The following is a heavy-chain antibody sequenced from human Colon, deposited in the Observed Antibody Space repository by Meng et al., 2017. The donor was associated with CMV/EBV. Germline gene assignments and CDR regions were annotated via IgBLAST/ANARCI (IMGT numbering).Heavy chain of an antibody. CDR2: IYSSGSS. Sequence: SETLSLTCSVSGASINLYYWSWIRQPPGKGLEWIGDIYSSGSSNQNPSLQTRVTISLDTSKKQISLKLRSVTAADTAIYYCAREGRDCSSTSCQYYFDYWGRGTLVTVSS. CDR1: GASINLYY. D-gene: IGHD2-2*01. V-gene: IGHV4-59*01. J-gene: IGHJ4*02. CDR3: AREGRDCSSTSCQYYFDY.